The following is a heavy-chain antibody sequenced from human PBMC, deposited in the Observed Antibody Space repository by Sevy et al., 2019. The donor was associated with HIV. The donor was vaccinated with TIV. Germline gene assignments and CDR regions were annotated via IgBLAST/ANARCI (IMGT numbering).Heavy chain of an antibody. Sequence: SEILSLTCTVSGGSIASSTYYWAWIRQPPGKGLEWIGSIYHTGKTYYSPSLESRLTISADTSKDQFSLRLTSVAAADTAVYYCARQSQRGKVAVPAQAHFFDYWGQGTLVTVSS. D-gene: IGHD2-21*02. J-gene: IGHJ4*02. V-gene: IGHV4-39*01. CDR1: GGSIASSTYY. CDR2: IYHTGKT. CDR3: ARQSQRGKVAVPAQAHFFDY.